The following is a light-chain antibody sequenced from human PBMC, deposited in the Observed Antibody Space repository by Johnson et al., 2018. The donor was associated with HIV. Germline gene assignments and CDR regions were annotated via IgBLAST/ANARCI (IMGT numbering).Light chain of an antibody. Sequence: QSVLTQPPSVSAAPGQKVTISCSGSSSNIGNNYVSWYQQLPGTAPKLLIYDNNKRPSGIPDRFSGSKSGTSATLGITGLKTGAEADYYCGTWDSSISAYVFGSVIKVTVL. CDR1: SSNIGNNY. V-gene: IGLV1-51*01. CDR3: GTWDSSISAYV. CDR2: DNN. J-gene: IGLJ1*01.